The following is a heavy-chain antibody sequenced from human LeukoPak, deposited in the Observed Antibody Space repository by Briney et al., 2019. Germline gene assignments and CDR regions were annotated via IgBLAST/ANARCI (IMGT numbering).Heavy chain of an antibody. CDR3: AMEYSGYDHPVDY. Sequence: GGSLRLSCAASGFTFSSYSMNWVRQAPGKGLEWVSSISSSSSYIYYADSVKGRFTISRDNSKNTLYLQMNSLRAEDTAVYYCAMEYSGYDHPVDYWGQGTLVTVSS. CDR2: ISSSSSYI. CDR1: GFTFSSYS. J-gene: IGHJ4*02. D-gene: IGHD5-12*01. V-gene: IGHV3-21*04.